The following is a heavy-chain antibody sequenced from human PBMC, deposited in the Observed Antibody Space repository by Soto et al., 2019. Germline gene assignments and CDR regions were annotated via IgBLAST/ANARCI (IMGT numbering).Heavy chain of an antibody. D-gene: IGHD4-17*01. V-gene: IGHV3-23*01. J-gene: IGHJ6*03. Sequence: GGSLRLSCVASGFTFSNYAMSWVRQAPGKGLEWVSYISSSGDTTFYADSVNGRFTISRDNAKNSLYLQMNSLRAEDTAVYCCARARYSDYGDFSYYYYMDVWGKGTTVTVSS. CDR3: ARARYSDYGDFSYYYYMDV. CDR1: GFTFSNYA. CDR2: ISSSGDTT.